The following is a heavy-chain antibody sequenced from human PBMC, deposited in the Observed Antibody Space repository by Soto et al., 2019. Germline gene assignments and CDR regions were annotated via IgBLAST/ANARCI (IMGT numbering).Heavy chain of an antibody. Sequence: SETLSLTCTVSGVVLGSDAYYWSWIRQHPGKGLEWIGNIYHTGSTYYNPSLKSRVTLSVDSSKNQISLALTSVTAADTAVYYCARAKFESTGWHQFDIWGQGTLVTVSS. J-gene: IGHJ4*02. D-gene: IGHD7-27*01. CDR2: IYHTGST. V-gene: IGHV4-31*03. CDR1: GVVLGSDAYY. CDR3: ARAKFESTGWHQFDI.